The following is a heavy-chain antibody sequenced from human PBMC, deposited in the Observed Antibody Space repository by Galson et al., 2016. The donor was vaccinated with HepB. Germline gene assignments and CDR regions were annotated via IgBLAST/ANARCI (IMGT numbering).Heavy chain of an antibody. D-gene: IGHD6-19*01. V-gene: IGHV3-48*02. CDR1: GFTFSSYS. CDR2: ITSSGGTT. J-gene: IGHJ4*02. Sequence: SLRLSCAASGFTFSSYSMNWVRQAPGKGLEWVSYITSSGGTTYYADSVKGRFTISRDNAKNSLYLQMNSLRDEDTAMYYCARVRGSGWYLDYWVQGTLVTVSS. CDR3: ARVRGSGWYLDY.